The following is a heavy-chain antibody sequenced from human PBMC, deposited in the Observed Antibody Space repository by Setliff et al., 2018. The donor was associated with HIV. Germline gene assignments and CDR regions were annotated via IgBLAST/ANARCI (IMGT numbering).Heavy chain of an antibody. D-gene: IGHD5-12*01. CDR2: INSNGGST. CDR3: ARGGYNYPFDY. CDR1: GFNFDDHG. Sequence: PGGSLRLSCAASGFNFDDHGMNWARQVPGKGLEWVSGINSNGGSTGYADSVKGRFTISRDNAKNSLYLQMSSLRAEDTAFYYCARGGYNYPFDYWGQGTLVTVSS. V-gene: IGHV3-20*04. J-gene: IGHJ4*02.